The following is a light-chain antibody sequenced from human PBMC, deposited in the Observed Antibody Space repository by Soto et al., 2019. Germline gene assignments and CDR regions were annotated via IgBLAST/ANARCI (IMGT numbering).Light chain of an antibody. Sequence: QSALTQPASVSGSPGPSITISCTGTSSDVGGYDYVSWYQQHPGKAPTLLIYDVINRPSGVSFRFSGSKSGNTASLTISGLQAEDEAEYYCSSYTRISISVFGTGTKLTVL. CDR1: SSDVGGYDY. CDR2: DVI. CDR3: SSYTRISISV. J-gene: IGLJ1*01. V-gene: IGLV2-14*01.